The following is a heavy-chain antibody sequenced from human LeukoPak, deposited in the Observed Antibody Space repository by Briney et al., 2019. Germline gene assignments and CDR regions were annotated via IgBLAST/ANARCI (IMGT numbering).Heavy chain of an antibody. J-gene: IGHJ6*03. CDR1: GFTFSSYS. CDR3: ARDPYSGGYGAYYYYMDL. V-gene: IGHV3-21*01. CDR2: ISSSSSYI. Sequence: GGSLRLSCAASGFTFSSYSMNWVRQAPGKGLEWVSSISSSSSYIYYADSVRGRFTISRDNADNSLYLQMSSLRDEDTAVYYCARDPYSGGYGAYYYYMDLWGKGTTVTVSS. D-gene: IGHD5-12*01.